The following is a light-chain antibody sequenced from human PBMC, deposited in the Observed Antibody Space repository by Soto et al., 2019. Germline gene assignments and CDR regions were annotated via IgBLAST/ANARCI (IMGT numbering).Light chain of an antibody. CDR3: SSYTSSTTLYV. Sequence: QSVLTQPASVSGSPGQSITISCTGTSSDIGSFNYVSWYQQHPGKAPKLMIYDVSNRPSGVSNRFSVSKSGNTASLTISGLQAEDEADYFCSSYTSSTTLYVFGTGTKLTVL. CDR1: SSDIGSFNY. CDR2: DVS. J-gene: IGLJ1*01. V-gene: IGLV2-14*03.